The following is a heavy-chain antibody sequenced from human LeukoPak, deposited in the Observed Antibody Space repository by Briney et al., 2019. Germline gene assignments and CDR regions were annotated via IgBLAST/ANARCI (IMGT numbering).Heavy chain of an antibody. CDR2: IYHSGST. D-gene: IGHD6-13*01. Sequence: PSETLSLTCTVSGYSISSGYYWGWIRQPPGKGLEWIGSIYHSGSTYYNPSLKSRVTISVDTSKNQFSLKLSSVTAADTAVYYCARGYSSSWYFKFDYWGQGTLVTVSS. CDR3: ARGYSSSWYFKFDY. CDR1: GYSISSGYY. J-gene: IGHJ4*02. V-gene: IGHV4-38-2*02.